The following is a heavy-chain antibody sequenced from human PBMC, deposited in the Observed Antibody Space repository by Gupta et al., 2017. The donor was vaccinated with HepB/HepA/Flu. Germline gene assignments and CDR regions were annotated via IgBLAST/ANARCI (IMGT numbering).Heavy chain of an antibody. J-gene: IGHJ6*02. Sequence: EVQLVESGGGLVQPGGSLRLSCAASGFTFSSYEMNWVRQAPGKGLEWVSYISSSGSTIYYADSVKGRFTISRDNAKNSLYLQMNSLRAEDTAVYYCARLSEYSGYNYYYYGMDVWGQGTTVTVSS. CDR3: ARLSEYSGYNYYYYGMDV. D-gene: IGHD5-12*01. CDR1: GFTFSSYE. CDR2: ISSSGSTI. V-gene: IGHV3-48*03.